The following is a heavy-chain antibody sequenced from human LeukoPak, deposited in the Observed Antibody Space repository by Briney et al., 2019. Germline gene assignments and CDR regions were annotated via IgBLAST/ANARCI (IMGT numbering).Heavy chain of an antibody. V-gene: IGHV4-59*01. Sequence: SETLSLTCTVSGGSISSYYWSWIRQPPGKGLEWIGYTYYSGSTNYNPSLKSRVTISVDTSKNQFSLKLSSVTAADTAVYYCARIVAAAGPYFDYWGQGTLVTVSS. CDR2: TYYSGST. CDR3: ARIVAAAGPYFDY. J-gene: IGHJ4*02. CDR1: GGSISSYY. D-gene: IGHD6-13*01.